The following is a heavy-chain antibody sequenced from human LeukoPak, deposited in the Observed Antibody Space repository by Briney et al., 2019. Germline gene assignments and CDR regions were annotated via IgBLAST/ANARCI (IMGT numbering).Heavy chain of an antibody. CDR3: AKYPDMLTKDYFDY. CDR1: GFTFSSYW. J-gene: IGHJ4*02. CDR2: ISGSGGST. V-gene: IGHV3-23*01. Sequence: GGSLRLSCAASGFTFSSYWRSWVRQAPGKGLEWVSAISGSGGSTYYADSVKGRFTISRDNSKNTLFLQMNSLRAEDTALYYCAKYPDMLTKDYFDYWGQGTLVTVSS. D-gene: IGHD3-9*01.